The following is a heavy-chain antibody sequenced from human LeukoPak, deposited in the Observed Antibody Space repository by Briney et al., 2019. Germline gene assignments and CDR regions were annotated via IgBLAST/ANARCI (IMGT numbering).Heavy chain of an antibody. J-gene: IGHJ5*02. CDR2: IYPGDSDT. V-gene: IGHV5-51*01. CDR1: GYSFTTYW. Sequence: GESLKISCKGSGYSFTTYWIGWVRQMPGKGLEWMGIIYPGDSDTRHSPSFQGQVTISADKSISTAYLQWSSLKASDTAMYYCARQMEAVGSWWYNWFDPWGQGTLVTVSS. CDR3: ARQMEAVGSWWYNWFDP. D-gene: IGHD6-13*01.